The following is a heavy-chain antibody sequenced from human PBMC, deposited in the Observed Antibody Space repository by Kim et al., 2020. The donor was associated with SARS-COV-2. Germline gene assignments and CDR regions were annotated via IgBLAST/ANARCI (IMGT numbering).Heavy chain of an antibody. CDR1: GFTFSSYG. D-gene: IGHD6-25*01. J-gene: IGHJ6*02. CDR3: ARDQRYPPSNYYYYGMDV. CDR2: IWYDGSNK. V-gene: IGHV3-33*01. Sequence: GGSLRLSCAASGFTFSSYGMHWVRQAPGKGLEWVAVIWYDGSNKYYADSVKGRFTISRDNSKNTLYLQMNSLRAEDTAVYYCARDQRYPPSNYYYYGMDVWGQGTTVTVSS.